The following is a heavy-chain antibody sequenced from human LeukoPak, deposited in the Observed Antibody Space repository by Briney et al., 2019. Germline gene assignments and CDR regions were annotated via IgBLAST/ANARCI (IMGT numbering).Heavy chain of an antibody. D-gene: IGHD4-17*01. CDR1: GFTFSSYW. CDR3: AREGTVISPLDAVDI. Sequence: GGSLRLSCAASGFTFSSYWMSWVRQAPGKGLEWVANIKQDGSEKYYVDSVKGRFTISRDNAKNSLYLQMNSLRAEDTAVYYCAREGTVISPLDAVDIWGQGTMVTVSS. J-gene: IGHJ3*02. V-gene: IGHV3-7*01. CDR2: IKQDGSEK.